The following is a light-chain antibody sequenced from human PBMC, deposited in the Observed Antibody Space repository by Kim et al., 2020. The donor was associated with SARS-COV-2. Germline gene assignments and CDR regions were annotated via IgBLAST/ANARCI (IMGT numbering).Light chain of an antibody. CDR3: QVWDSSSGV. J-gene: IGLJ1*01. CDR1: NIGSKS. CDR2: YDS. Sequence: SYELTQPPSVSVAPGKTARITCGGNNIGSKSVHWYQQKPGQAPVLVIYYDSDRPSGIPERFSGSNSGNTATLTISRVEAGDEADYYCQVWDSSSGVLGTGTKVNV. V-gene: IGLV3-21*04.